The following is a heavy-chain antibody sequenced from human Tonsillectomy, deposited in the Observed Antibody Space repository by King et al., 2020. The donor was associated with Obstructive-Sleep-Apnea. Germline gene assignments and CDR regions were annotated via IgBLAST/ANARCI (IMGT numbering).Heavy chain of an antibody. D-gene: IGHD2-2*03. J-gene: IGHJ6*02. CDR1: GGSIGSSSYY. CDR3: AGLDIEYSYQYGMDV. Sequence: QLQESGPGLVKPSETLSLTCIVSGGSIGSSSYYWGWIRQPPGKGLEWIGSINYSGTTYYNPSLRSRVTISVDTSKTQLSLRLTSLTAADPAVDYCAGLDIEYSYQYGMDVWGQGTTVTVSS. CDR2: INYSGTT. V-gene: IGHV4-39*07.